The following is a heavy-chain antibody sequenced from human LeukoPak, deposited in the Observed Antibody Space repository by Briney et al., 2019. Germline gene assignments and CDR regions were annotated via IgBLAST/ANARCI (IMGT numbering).Heavy chain of an antibody. CDR2: ISYDGSNK. V-gene: IGHV3-30-3*01. J-gene: IGHJ3*02. Sequence: GGSLRLSCAASGFTFSSYDMHWVRQAPGKGLEWVAVISYDGSNKYYADSVKGRFTISRDNSKNTLYLQMNSLRAEDTAVYYCAREVAMVRGVHRSAFDIWGQGTMVTVSS. D-gene: IGHD3-10*01. CDR3: AREVAMVRGVHRSAFDI. CDR1: GFTFSSYD.